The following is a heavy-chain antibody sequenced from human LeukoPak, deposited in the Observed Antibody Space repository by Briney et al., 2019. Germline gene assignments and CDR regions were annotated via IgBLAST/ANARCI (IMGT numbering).Heavy chain of an antibody. V-gene: IGHV3-7*01. CDR3: ARDRGLSGDYETLNWFDP. D-gene: IGHD4-17*01. J-gene: IGHJ5*02. Sequence: GGSLRLSCAASGFTFSSYWMSWVRQAPGKGLEWVANINQGGSEKYYVDSVKGRFTISRDNAKNSLYLQMNRLRAEDTAVYYCARDRGLSGDYETLNWFDPWGQGTLVTVSS. CDR2: INQGGSEK. CDR1: GFTFSSYW.